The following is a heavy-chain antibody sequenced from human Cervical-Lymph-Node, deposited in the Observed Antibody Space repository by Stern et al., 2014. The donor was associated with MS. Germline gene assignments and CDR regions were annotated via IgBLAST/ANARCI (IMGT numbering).Heavy chain of an antibody. V-gene: IGHV3-30-3*01. CDR3: ARDGRSV. CDR2: ISYDGNSK. Sequence: VQLVESGGGVVQPGRSLRLSCAASGFTFSSYTMHWVRQAPGKGLEWVAVISYDGNSKFYADSVKGRFTISRDNTKNTLFLQMNSLRTEDTAVYYCARDGRSVWGQGTLVTVSS. CDR1: GFTFSSYT. J-gene: IGHJ4*02.